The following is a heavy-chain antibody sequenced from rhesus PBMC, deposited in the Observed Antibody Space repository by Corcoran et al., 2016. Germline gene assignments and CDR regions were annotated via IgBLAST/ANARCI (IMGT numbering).Heavy chain of an antibody. CDR3: ARGGDYYGSGYPFDY. CDR2: IYGGRGRT. CDR1: GYSISSGYG. J-gene: IGHJ4*01. D-gene: IGHD3-28*01. V-gene: IGHV4-127*01. Sequence: QVQLQESGPGLVKPSETLSLTCAVSGYSISSGYGWGWIRQPPGKGLEWIGQIYGGRGRTHYHPSLKSLVTVSKDTSKNQFSLKLSSVTAADTAVYYCARGGDYYGSGYPFDYWGQGVLVTVSS.